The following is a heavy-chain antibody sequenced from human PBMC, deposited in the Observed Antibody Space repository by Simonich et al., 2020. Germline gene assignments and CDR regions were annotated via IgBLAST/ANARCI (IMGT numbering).Heavy chain of an antibody. CDR1: GFTFSSYS. Sequence: EVQLVESGGGLVKPGGPLRLSCAASGFTFSSYSMNWVRQAPGKGLEWVSSISSSSSYIYYADSVKGRFTSSRDNAKNSLYLQMNSLRAEDTAVYYCARWIAVAGTGAYGMDVWGQGTTVTVSS. D-gene: IGHD6-19*01. J-gene: IGHJ6*02. V-gene: IGHV3-21*01. CDR2: ISSSSSYI. CDR3: ARWIAVAGTGAYGMDV.